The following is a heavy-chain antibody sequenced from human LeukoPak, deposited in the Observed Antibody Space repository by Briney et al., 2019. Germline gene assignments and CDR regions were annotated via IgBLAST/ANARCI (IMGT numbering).Heavy chain of an antibody. J-gene: IGHJ4*02. V-gene: IGHV3-53*01. CDR1: GLIVSSNY. D-gene: IGHD7-27*01. Sequence: PGGSLRLSCAVSGLIVSSNYMSWVRQAPGKGLEWVSVIYTGGDTYYVDSVKGRFTVSRDNSKNNLYLQMNSLRPEDTAVYYCARGLRGGPGDYFDYWGQGTLVTVSS. CDR3: ARGLRGGPGDYFDY. CDR2: IYTGGDT.